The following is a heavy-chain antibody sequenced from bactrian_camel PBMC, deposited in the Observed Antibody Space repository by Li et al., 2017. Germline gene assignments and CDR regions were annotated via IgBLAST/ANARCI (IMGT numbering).Heavy chain of an antibody. CDR1: EYDVTINC. J-gene: IGHJ6*01. V-gene: IGHV3S53*01. D-gene: IGHD2*01. CDR2: AAYNGYA. Sequence: HVQLVESGGGSVQAGGSLRLSCSLSEYDVTINCMGWFRQAPGKEREGVAAAAYNGYAKYADSVKGRFTISRDNAKATAYLQMDSLKPEDTAMYYCAARGPYCYTKLSVRDFTYWGQGTQVTVS. CDR3: AARGPYCYTKLSVRDFTY.